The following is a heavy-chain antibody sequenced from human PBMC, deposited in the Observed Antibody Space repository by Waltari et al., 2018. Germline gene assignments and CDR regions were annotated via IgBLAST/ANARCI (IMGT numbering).Heavy chain of an antibody. J-gene: IGHJ5*02. CDR1: GFTFRNHW. Sequence: DVQLLESGGALVQPGGSLRLSCTASGFTFRNHWMGWVRQTPGKGVEYVATISPDGSGKKYVDSVKGRFTVSRDNAQNSFFLQMNSLRAEDTAVYYCGRFGSPGSFDSWGQGTLVTVSS. V-gene: IGHV3-7*01. CDR3: GRFGSPGSFDS. CDR2: ISPDGSGK. D-gene: IGHD3-10*01.